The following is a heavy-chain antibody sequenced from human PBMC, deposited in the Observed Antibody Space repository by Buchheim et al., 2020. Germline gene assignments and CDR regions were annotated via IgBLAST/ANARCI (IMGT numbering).Heavy chain of an antibody. CDR2: IRFGSNEK. J-gene: IGHJ4*02. V-gene: IGHV3-48*01. CDR1: GFTLSHYS. CDR3: VGDFDWSFDY. D-gene: IGHD3-9*01. Sequence: EVQLVESGGGLVQPGGSLRLSCAASGFTLSHYSMNWVRQAPGKGLEWISYIRFGSNEKTYADSVKGRFTISSDNAKNLLYLQRNSLRAEDTAVYYCVGDFDWSFDYWGQGSL.